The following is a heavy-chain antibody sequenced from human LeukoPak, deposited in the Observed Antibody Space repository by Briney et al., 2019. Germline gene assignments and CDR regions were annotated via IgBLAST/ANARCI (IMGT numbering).Heavy chain of an antibody. J-gene: IGHJ4*02. CDR3: ASTIWGYDVAATDCYFDY. D-gene: IGHD2-15*01. CDR1: GYTFTSYG. Sequence: ASVKVSCKASGYTFTSYGISWVRQAPGQGLEWMGWISAYNGNTNYAQKLQGRVTMTTDTSTSTAYMELRSLRSDDTAVYYCASTIWGYDVAATDCYFDYWGQGTLVTVSS. V-gene: IGHV1-18*01. CDR2: ISAYNGNT.